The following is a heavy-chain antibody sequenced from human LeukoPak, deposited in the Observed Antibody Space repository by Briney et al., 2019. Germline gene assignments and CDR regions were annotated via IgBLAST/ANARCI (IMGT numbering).Heavy chain of an antibody. CDR3: AKDINSGIAAPFDY. V-gene: IGHV3-9*01. J-gene: IGHJ4*02. CDR2: ISWNSGSI. Sequence: GGSLRLSCAASGLTFDDYAMHWVRQAPGKGLEWVTGISWNSGSIGYADSVKGRFTISRDNAKNSLYLQMNSLRAEDTALYYCAKDINSGIAAPFDYWAQGTLVTVSS. CDR1: GLTFDDYA. D-gene: IGHD6-13*01.